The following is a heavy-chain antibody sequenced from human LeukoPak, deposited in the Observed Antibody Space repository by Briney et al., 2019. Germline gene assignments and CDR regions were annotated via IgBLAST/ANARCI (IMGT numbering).Heavy chain of an antibody. Sequence: SETLSLTCAVYGGSFSGYYWSWIRQPPGKGLEWIGEINHSGSTNYNPPLKSRVTISVDTSKNQFSLKLSSVTAADTAVYYCARKRLRYFDWSNWFDPWGQGTLVTVSS. J-gene: IGHJ5*02. CDR1: GGSFSGYY. CDR2: INHSGST. CDR3: ARKRLRYFDWSNWFDP. V-gene: IGHV4-34*01. D-gene: IGHD3-9*01.